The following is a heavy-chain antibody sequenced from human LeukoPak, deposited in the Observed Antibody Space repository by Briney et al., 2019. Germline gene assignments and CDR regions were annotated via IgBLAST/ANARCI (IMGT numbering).Heavy chain of an antibody. D-gene: IGHD3-22*01. CDR3: AREGYYYDSSGYYRQQNWFDP. CDR2: ISSSSSYI. J-gene: IGHJ5*02. CDR1: GFTFSSYS. Sequence: GGSLRLSCAASGFTFSSYSMNWVRQAPGKGLEWVSSISSSSSYIYYADSVKGRFTISRDNAKNSLYLQMNSLRAEDTAVYYCAREGYYYDSSGYYRQQNWFDPWGQGTPVTVPS. V-gene: IGHV3-21*01.